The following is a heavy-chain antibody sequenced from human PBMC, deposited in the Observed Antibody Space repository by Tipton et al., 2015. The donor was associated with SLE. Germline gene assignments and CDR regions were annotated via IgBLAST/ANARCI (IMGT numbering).Heavy chain of an antibody. D-gene: IGHD3-16*02. CDR3: AKDRGNDYIWGSYRSNGLDV. CDR2: INRNGDKA. J-gene: IGHJ6*02. CDR1: GFSFDDHG. Sequence: SLRLSCAASGFSFDDHGMSWVRQVPGKGLEWVSGINRNGDKAGYADSVKGRSIISRDNAKNSLYLQMNSLRVEDTAVYYCAKDRGNDYIWGSYRSNGLDVWGQGTTVTVSS. V-gene: IGHV3-20*04.